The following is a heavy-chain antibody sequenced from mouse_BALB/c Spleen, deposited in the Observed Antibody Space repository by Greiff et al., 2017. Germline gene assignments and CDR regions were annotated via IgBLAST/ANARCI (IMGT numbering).Heavy chain of an antibody. Sequence: EVKLQESGPGLAKPSQSLSLTCSVTGYSITSGYYWNWIRQFPGNKLEWMGYISYDGSNNYNPSLKNRISITRDTSKNQFFLKLNSVTTEDTATYYCAKTHMIYYAMDYWGQGTSVTVSS. V-gene: IGHV3-6*02. CDR3: AKTHMIYYAMDY. CDR2: ISYDGSN. D-gene: IGHD2-3*01. CDR1: GYSITSGYY. J-gene: IGHJ4*01.